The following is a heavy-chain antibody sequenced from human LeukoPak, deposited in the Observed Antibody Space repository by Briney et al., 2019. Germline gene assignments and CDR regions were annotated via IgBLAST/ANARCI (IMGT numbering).Heavy chain of an antibody. V-gene: IGHV3-9*01. J-gene: IGHJ4*02. Sequence: GGSLRLSCAASGFTFDDYAMHWVRQAPGKGLEWVSGISWNSGSIGYADSVKGRFTISRDNAKNSLYLQMNSLRAEDTALYYCAKDREGRSGSYLDYWGREPWSPSPQ. CDR3: AKDREGRSGSYLDY. D-gene: IGHD1-26*01. CDR1: GFTFDDYA. CDR2: ISWNSGSI.